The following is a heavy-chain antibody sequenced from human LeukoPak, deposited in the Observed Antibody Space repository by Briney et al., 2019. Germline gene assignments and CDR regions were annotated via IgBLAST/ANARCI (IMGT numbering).Heavy chain of an antibody. CDR2: IYYSGGT. J-gene: IGHJ3*02. CDR3: ARAPAEIVVVAAHNAFDI. V-gene: IGHV4-59*01. D-gene: IGHD2-15*01. Sequence: SETLSLTCTVSGGSISSYYWSWIRQPPGNGLEWIGYIYYSGGTNYNPSLKSRVTISVDTSKNQFSLKLSSVTAADTAVYYCARAPAEIVVVAAHNAFDIWGQGTMVTVSS. CDR1: GGSISSYY.